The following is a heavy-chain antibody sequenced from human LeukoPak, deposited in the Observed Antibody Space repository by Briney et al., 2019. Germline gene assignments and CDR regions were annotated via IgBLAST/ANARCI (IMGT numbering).Heavy chain of an antibody. V-gene: IGHV3-33*01. Sequence: PGRSLRLSCAASGFTFSSYGMHWVRQAPGKGLAWVALIWYDGSNSYSADSVKGRFTISRDNSKNTLYLQMNSLRAEDTAVYYCARGNYPSSFDSWGQGTLVTVSS. CDR2: IWYDGSNS. CDR1: GFTFSSYG. J-gene: IGHJ4*02. CDR3: ARGNYPSSFDS. D-gene: IGHD5-24*01.